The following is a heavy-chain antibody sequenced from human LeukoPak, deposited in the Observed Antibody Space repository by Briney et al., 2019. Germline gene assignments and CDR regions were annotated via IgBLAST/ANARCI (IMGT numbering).Heavy chain of an antibody. D-gene: IGHD3-10*01. V-gene: IGHV4-39*01. J-gene: IGHJ4*02. CDR2: IYYSGRT. CDR3: GVMMRGTFDY. Sequence: PSPTLSPTCTVSGGSISTANYYSAWVRQPPGKGLEWIGNIYYSGRTYYNMSLNRRVTISVDTSKNHCSLQLRSLTAAYTAVYYCGVMMRGTFDYWGQGTLVTVSS. CDR1: GGSISTANYY.